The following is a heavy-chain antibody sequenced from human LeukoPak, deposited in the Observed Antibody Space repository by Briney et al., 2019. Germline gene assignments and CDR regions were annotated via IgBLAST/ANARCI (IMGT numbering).Heavy chain of an antibody. Sequence: GGSLRLSCAASGFTFSSYAMHWVRQAPGKGLEWVAVISYDGSNKYYADSVKGRFTISRDNSKNTLYLQMNSLRAEDTAVYYCARLITGYLDYWGQGTLVTVSS. V-gene: IGHV3-30*04. CDR1: GFTFSSYA. CDR3: ARLITGYLDY. J-gene: IGHJ4*02. D-gene: IGHD1-14*01. CDR2: ISYDGSNK.